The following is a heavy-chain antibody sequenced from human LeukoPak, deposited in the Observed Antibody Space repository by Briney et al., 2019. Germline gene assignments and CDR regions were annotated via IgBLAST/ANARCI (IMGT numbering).Heavy chain of an antibody. V-gene: IGHV3-74*01. CDR3: ARDLGSGWYDYYYGMDV. CDR2: INSDGSST. Sequence: PGGSLRLSCAASGFTFSSYWMHWVRQAPGKGLVWVSRINSDGSSTSYADSVKGRFTISRDNAKNTLYLQMNSLRAEDTAVYYCARDLGSGWYDYYYGMDVWGQGTTVTVSS. D-gene: IGHD6-19*01. CDR1: GFTFSSYW. J-gene: IGHJ6*02.